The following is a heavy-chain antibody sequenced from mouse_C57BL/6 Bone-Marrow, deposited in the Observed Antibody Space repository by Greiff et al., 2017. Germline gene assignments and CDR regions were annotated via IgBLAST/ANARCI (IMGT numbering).Heavy chain of an antibody. J-gene: IGHJ4*01. Sequence: VQLQQSGAELVMPGASVKLSCKASGYTFTSYWMHWVKQRPGQGLEWIGEIGPSDSYTNYNQKFKGKSTLTVDKSSSTAYMQLSSLTSEDSAVYYCASRGAMDYWGQGTSVTVSS. V-gene: IGHV1-69*01. CDR2: IGPSDSYT. CDR1: GYTFTSYW. CDR3: ASRGAMDY.